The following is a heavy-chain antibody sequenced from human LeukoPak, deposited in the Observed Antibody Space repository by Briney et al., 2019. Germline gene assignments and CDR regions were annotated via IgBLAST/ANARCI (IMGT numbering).Heavy chain of an antibody. Sequence: SSETLSLTCTVSGGSISSYYWSWIRQPPGKGLDWIGYVYYSGSTNYNPSLKSRVTISVDTSKNQFSLKLSSVTAADTAVYYCARGRYSYGSGNLRDWYFDLWGRGTLVTVSS. D-gene: IGHD3-10*01. J-gene: IGHJ2*01. V-gene: IGHV4-59*01. CDR3: ARGRYSYGSGNLRDWYFDL. CDR1: GGSISSYY. CDR2: VYYSGST.